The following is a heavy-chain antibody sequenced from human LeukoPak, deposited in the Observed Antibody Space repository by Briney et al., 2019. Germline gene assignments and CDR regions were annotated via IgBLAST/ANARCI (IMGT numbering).Heavy chain of an antibody. CDR3: ATYRLETSDAFDI. J-gene: IGHJ3*02. CDR2: IYYSRST. V-gene: IGHV4-59*08. Sequence: SETLSLTCTVSGGSISSYYWSWIRQPPGKGLEWFGCIYYSRSTNYNPTLKSRVTISVDTSKNQFSLKLSSMTAADTAVYCCATYRLETSDAFDIWGQGTMVTVSS. CDR1: GGSISSYY. D-gene: IGHD5-24*01.